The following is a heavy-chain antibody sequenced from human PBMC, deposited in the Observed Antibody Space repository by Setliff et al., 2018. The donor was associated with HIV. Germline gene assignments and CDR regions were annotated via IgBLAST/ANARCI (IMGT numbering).Heavy chain of an antibody. J-gene: IGHJ4*02. Sequence: GASVKVSCKASGYIFIGYYIHWVRQAPGQGLEWMGRITPNSGGTDYSQKFQGRVSMTRDTSTNTAYLDLTNLTSDDTAVYFCVKDGGPWGSGDWGQGTLVTVS. V-gene: IGHV1-2*06. CDR3: VKDGGPWGSGD. CDR2: ITPNSGGT. CDR1: GYIFIGYY. D-gene: IGHD7-27*01.